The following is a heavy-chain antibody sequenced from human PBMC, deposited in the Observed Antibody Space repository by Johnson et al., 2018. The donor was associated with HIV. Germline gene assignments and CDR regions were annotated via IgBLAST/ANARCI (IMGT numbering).Heavy chain of an antibody. J-gene: IGHJ3*02. CDR3: AKVDRPGIAAAPLDAFDI. D-gene: IGHD6-13*01. CDR2: ISGSGGST. CDR1: GFTFSNYA. V-gene: IGHV3-23*04. Sequence: VQLVESGGGLVQPGGSLRLSCAASGFTFSNYAMSWVRQAPGKGLEWVSAISGSGGSTYYADSVKGRFTISRDNSKNTLYLQMNSLRAEDTAVYYCAKVDRPGIAAAPLDAFDIWGQGTMVTVSS.